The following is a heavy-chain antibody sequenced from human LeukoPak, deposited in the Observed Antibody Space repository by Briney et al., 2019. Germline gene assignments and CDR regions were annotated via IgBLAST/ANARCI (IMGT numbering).Heavy chain of an antibody. CDR1: GFTFSSYS. V-gene: IGHV3-48*04. Sequence: GGSLRLSCAASGFTFSSYSMNWVRQAPGKGLEWVSYISSSSSTIYYADSVKGRFTISRDNAKNSLYLQMNSLRAEDTAVYYCASYYDSRGYFPEDYWGQGTLVTVSS. D-gene: IGHD3-22*01. CDR3: ASYYDSRGYFPEDY. J-gene: IGHJ4*02. CDR2: ISSSSSTI.